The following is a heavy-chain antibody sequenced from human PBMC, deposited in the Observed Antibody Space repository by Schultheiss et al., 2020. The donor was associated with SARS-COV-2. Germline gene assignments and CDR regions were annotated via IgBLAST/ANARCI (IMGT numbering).Heavy chain of an antibody. V-gene: IGHV1-46*01. CDR3: ARGGRSFGGFDP. CDR2: IIPSGGST. J-gene: IGHJ5*02. Sequence: ASVKVSCKASGYTFTSYGISWVRQAPGQGLEWMGIIIPSGGSTSCAQKFQGRVTMTRDTSTSTVYMELSSLRSEDTAVYYCARGGRSFGGFDPWGQGTLVTVSS. CDR1: GYTFTSYG. D-gene: IGHD3-10*01.